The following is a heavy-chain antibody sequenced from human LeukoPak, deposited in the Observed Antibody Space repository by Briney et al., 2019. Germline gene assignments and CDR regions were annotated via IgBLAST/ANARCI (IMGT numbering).Heavy chain of an antibody. V-gene: IGHV3-7*01. J-gene: IGHJ6*02. CDR2: IKQDGSET. CDR3: ASDPHHASRMDV. Sequence: GGSLRLSCTASGFTFSTFWMNWVRQAPGKGLEWVANIKQDGSETYYVDSVKGRFTISRDNAKNLLYLQMSSLRAEDTAVYYCASDPHHASRMDVWGQGTTVTVSS. D-gene: IGHD1-14*01. CDR1: GFTFSTFW.